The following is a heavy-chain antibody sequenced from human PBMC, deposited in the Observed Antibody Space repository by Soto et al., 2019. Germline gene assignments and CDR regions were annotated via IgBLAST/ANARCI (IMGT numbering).Heavy chain of an antibody. J-gene: IGHJ5*02. Sequence: GASVKVSCKASGGTLSSYAISWVRQAPGQGLEWMGGIIPIFGTANYAQKFQGRVTITADESTSTAYMELSSLRSEDTAVYYCARAPGTTNWFDPWGQGTLVTVSS. V-gene: IGHV1-69*13. CDR3: ARAPGTTNWFDP. D-gene: IGHD1-7*01. CDR2: IIPIFGTA. CDR1: GGTLSSYA.